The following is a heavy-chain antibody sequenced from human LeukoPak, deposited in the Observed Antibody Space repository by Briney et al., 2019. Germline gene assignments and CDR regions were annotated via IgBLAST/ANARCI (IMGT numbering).Heavy chain of an antibody. CDR1: GGSFSGYY. Sequence: SETLSLTCAVYGGSFSGYYWSWIRQPPGKGLEWIGEINHSGSTNYNPSLKSRVTISVDTSKNQFSLKLSSVTAADTAVYYCARGLYSGYAGYFDYWGQGTLVTVSS. CDR2: INHSGST. CDR3: ARGLYSGYAGYFDY. J-gene: IGHJ4*02. V-gene: IGHV4-34*01. D-gene: IGHD5-12*01.